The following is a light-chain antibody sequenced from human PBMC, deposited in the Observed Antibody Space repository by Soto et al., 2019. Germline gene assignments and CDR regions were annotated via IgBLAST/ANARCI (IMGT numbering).Light chain of an antibody. CDR1: QSIINW. Sequence: DIQMTQSPSTLSASVGDRVTITCRASQSIINWLAWYQHKPGRAPKLLIYDASSLVSGVPSRFRGSGSGSEFTLTISGLQPDDLATYYCQQYSSLHVAFGQGTKVEIK. CDR2: DAS. V-gene: IGKV1-5*01. CDR3: QQYSSLHVA. J-gene: IGKJ1*01.